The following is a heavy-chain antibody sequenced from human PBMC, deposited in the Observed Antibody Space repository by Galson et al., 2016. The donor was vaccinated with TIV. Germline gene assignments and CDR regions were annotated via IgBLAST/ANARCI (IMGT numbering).Heavy chain of an antibody. J-gene: IGHJ6*02. V-gene: IGHV1-69*13. CDR1: GDTFLSYP. CDR3: AKDRNTAMDTYHQSYGMDV. CDR2: FIPLFGTP. Sequence: SVKVSCKASGDTFLSYPFNWVRQAPGQGLEWMGGFIPLFGTPNYAQKFLGRVTITADESTSTVHMELSSLRSEDTAVYYCAKDRNTAMDTYHQSYGMDVWGQGTTVTASS. D-gene: IGHD5-18*01.